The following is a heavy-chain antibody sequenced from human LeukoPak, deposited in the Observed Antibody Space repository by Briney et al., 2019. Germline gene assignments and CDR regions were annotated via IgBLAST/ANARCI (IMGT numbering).Heavy chain of an antibody. Sequence: GGSLRLSCAASGFTFSSYAMNWVRQAPGMGLEWVSTISGSDGSTYYADSVKGRFTISRDNSKNTLYLQMNSLRAEDTAVYYCAKSKVVAATMGRFDYWGQGTLVTVSS. CDR3: AKSKVVAATMGRFDY. D-gene: IGHD2-15*01. J-gene: IGHJ4*02. V-gene: IGHV3-23*01. CDR2: ISGSDGST. CDR1: GFTFSSYA.